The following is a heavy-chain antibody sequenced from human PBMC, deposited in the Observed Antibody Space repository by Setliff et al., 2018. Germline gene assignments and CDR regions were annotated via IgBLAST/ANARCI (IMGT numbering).Heavy chain of an antibody. J-gene: IGHJ6*03. D-gene: IGHD2-15*01. V-gene: IGHV1-8*02. Sequence: ASVKVSCKASGYPFISYDINWVRQAPGQGLEWMGWMNPNAGNINYIQKFQGRVTMTRDTSISTAYMELRRLKSDDTAVYYCARGEHIVSGDFYHYIDVWGKGTTVTVSS. CDR1: GYPFISYD. CDR2: MNPNAGNI. CDR3: ARGEHIVSGDFYHYIDV.